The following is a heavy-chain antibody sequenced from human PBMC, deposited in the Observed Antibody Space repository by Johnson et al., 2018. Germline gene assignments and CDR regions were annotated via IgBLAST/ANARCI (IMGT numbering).Heavy chain of an antibody. CDR2: ISSSSSYI. CDR1: GFTFSRYA. D-gene: IGHD3-22*01. V-gene: IGHV3-21*01. J-gene: IGHJ3*02. CDR3: ARGGSLSGYSSAFDI. Sequence: EVQLLESGGGVVQPGRSLRLSCAASGFTFSRYAMHWVRQAPGKGLEWVSSISSSSSYIYYADSVKGRFTISRDNAKNSLYLQMNSLRAEDTAVYYCARGGSLSGYSSAFDIWGQGTMVTVSS.